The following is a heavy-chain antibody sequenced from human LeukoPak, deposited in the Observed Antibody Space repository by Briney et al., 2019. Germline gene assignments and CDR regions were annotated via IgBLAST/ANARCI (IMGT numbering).Heavy chain of an antibody. CDR2: ISGSGGST. V-gene: IGHV3-23*01. CDR3: AKELAITMIVES. CDR1: GFTFSSYA. D-gene: IGHD3-22*01. Sequence: GGSLRHSCAASGFTFSSYAMSWVRQAPGKGREGVSAISGSGGSTYYADAVKGRFTISRDNSKNTLYLQMNSLRAEDTAVYYCAKELAITMIVESWGQGTMVTVS. J-gene: IGHJ3*01.